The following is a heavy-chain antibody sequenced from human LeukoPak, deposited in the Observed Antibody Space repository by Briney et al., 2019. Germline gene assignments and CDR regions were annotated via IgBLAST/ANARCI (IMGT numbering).Heavy chain of an antibody. CDR1: GFTFSNFA. Sequence: GGSLRLSCAASGFTFSNFAMHWVRQAPGKGLEWVSVISYDGSYKYYADSVKGRFTISRDNPKNTLYLQMNSLRPEDTAVYYCARDLHCSGGSCYSGLHYWGQGTLVTVSS. D-gene: IGHD2-15*01. CDR3: ARDLHCSGGSCYSGLHY. V-gene: IGHV3-30*04. J-gene: IGHJ4*02. CDR2: ISYDGSYK.